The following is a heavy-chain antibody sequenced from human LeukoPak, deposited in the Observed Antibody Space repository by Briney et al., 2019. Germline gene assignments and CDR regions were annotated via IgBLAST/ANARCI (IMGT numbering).Heavy chain of an antibody. CDR3: ARSPSSSWPTGAFDY. J-gene: IGHJ4*02. V-gene: IGHV5-51*01. CDR1: GYSFTSYW. CDR2: FYPGDSDT. Sequence: GESLKISCKGSGYSFTSYWIGWVRQMPGIGLEWMGIFYPGDSDTRYSPSFQGQVTISADKSISTAYLQWSSLKASDTAMYYCARSPSSSWPTGAFDYWGQGTLVTVSS. D-gene: IGHD6-13*01.